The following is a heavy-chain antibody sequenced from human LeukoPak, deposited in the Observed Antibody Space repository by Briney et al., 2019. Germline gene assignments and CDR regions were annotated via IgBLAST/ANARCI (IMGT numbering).Heavy chain of an antibody. D-gene: IGHD5-18*01. CDR2: ISGDGSYT. V-gene: IGHV3-74*01. Sequence: GGSLRLSCAVSGFTFSTKSMNWVRQAPGKGLVWVSRISGDGSYTTYADSVKGRFTISRDNAKSTLYLQMNSLRAEDTAVYYCARGGPGYTYGDYWGQGTLVTVSS. CDR3: ARGGPGYTYGDY. CDR1: GFTFSTKS. J-gene: IGHJ4*02.